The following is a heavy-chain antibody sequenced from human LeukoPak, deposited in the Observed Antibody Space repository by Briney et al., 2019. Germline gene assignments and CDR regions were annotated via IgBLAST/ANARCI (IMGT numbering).Heavy chain of an antibody. CDR1: GYTFTNYG. V-gene: IGHV1-18*01. CDR3: ARVGEYCTGISCLDY. Sequence: ASVKVSCKASGYTFTNYGISWVRQAPGQGLEWMGWISAYNGDTSYAQKLQGRVAMTTDTSTSTAYMELGSLGSDDTAVYYCARVGEYCTGISCLDYWSQGTLVTVSS. J-gene: IGHJ4*02. D-gene: IGHD2-2*01. CDR2: ISAYNGDT.